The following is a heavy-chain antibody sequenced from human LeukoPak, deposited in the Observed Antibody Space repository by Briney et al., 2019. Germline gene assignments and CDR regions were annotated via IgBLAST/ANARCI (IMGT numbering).Heavy chain of an antibody. J-gene: IGHJ4*02. V-gene: IGHV1-46*01. CDR3: ARDGGWLQLTTSYFDY. CDR2: INPSGGST. Sequence: GASVKVSCKASGYTFTSYYMHWVRQAPGQGLEWMGIINPSGGSTSYAQKFQGRVTMTRDTSTSTVYMELSGLRSEDTAVYYCARDGGWLQLTTSYFDYWGQGTLVTVSS. CDR1: GYTFTSYY. D-gene: IGHD5-24*01.